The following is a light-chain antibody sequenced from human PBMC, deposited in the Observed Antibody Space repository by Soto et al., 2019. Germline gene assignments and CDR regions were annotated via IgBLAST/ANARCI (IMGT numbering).Light chain of an antibody. CDR1: QGISSY. CDR3: QQLNSYPFLT. J-gene: IGKJ4*01. Sequence: DIQLTQSPSFLSASVGDRVTITCRASQGISSYLAWYQQKPGKAPKLLIYAASTLQSGVPSRFIGSGSGTEFTLTVSSLQAEDFATYDCQQLNSYPFLTFGGGTKVEIK. CDR2: AAS. V-gene: IGKV1-9*01.